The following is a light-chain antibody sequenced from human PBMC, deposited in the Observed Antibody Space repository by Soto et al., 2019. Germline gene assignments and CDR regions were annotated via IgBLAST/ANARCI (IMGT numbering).Light chain of an antibody. CDR2: DAS. CDR1: QSVSSS. J-gene: IGKJ2*01. Sequence: EIVLTQSPATLSLSPGERATLSCSASQSVSSSLAWYQQKPGQAPRLLIYDASNRATDIPARFSGSGSGTDFTLTINSLEPEDFAVYYCQQRSNWPRTFGQGNKLEIK. V-gene: IGKV3-11*01. CDR3: QQRSNWPRT.